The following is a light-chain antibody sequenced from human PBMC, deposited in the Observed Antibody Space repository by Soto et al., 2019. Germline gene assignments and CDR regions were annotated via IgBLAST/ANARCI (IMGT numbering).Light chain of an antibody. CDR1: QSVSSSY. CDR3: QQYGSSSYT. Sequence: EIVLTQSPGTLSLSPGERSTVSCRASQSVSSSYLAWYQQKPGQAPRLLIYGASSRATGIPDRFSGSGSGTDFTLTISRQAPEDFAVYYCQQYGSSSYTFGQGTKLEIK. J-gene: IGKJ2*01. V-gene: IGKV3-20*01. CDR2: GAS.